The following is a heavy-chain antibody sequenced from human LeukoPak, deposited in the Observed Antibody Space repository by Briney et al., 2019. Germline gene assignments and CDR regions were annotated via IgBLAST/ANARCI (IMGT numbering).Heavy chain of an antibody. CDR2: IYTSGST. CDR3: ATGAYCGGDCFDAFDI. CDR1: GASISSYY. Sequence: SETLSPTCTVSGASISSYYWNWIRQPAGKGLEWIGRIYTSGSTDYNPSLKSRVTMSVDSSKNQFSLKLSSVTAADTAAYYCATGAYCGGDCFDAFDIWGQGTMVTISS. V-gene: IGHV4-4*07. D-gene: IGHD2-21*01. J-gene: IGHJ3*02.